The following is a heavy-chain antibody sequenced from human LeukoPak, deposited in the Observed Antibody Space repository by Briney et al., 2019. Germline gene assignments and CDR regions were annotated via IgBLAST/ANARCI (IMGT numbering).Heavy chain of an antibody. J-gene: IGHJ4*02. V-gene: IGHV3-64D*06. Sequence: GGALRLSCSVSGFTFSTYVMHWVRQAPGKGLEYVSAISSNGDNTYYADSVKGRFTISRDNSKNTLYLQMSSLRADDTAVYYCVRGTGYWGQGTLVTVSS. CDR2: ISSNGDNT. CDR1: GFTFSTYV. CDR3: VRGTGY.